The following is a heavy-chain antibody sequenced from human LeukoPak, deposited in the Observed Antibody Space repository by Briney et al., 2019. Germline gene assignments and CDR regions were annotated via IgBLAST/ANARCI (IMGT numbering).Heavy chain of an antibody. CDR2: IYYSGST. Sequence: SETLSLTCTVSGGSISSSSYYWGWIRQPPGEGLEWIGSIYYSGSTYYNPSLKSRVTISVDTSKNQFSLKLSSVTAADTAVYYCARGGYSYGYDDDFDYWGQGTLVTVSS. D-gene: IGHD5-18*01. J-gene: IGHJ4*02. V-gene: IGHV4-39*07. CDR3: ARGGYSYGYDDDFDY. CDR1: GGSISSSSYY.